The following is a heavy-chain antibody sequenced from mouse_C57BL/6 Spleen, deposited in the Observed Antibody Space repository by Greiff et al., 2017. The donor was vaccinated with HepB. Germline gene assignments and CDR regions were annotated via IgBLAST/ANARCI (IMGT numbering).Heavy chain of an antibody. CDR2: IWSGGST. Sequence: QVQLKQSGPGLVQPSQSLSITCTVSGFSLTSYGVHWVRQSPGKGLEWLGVIWSGGSTDYNAAFISRLSISKDNSKSQVFFKMNSLQADDTAIYYCARTYYYGSSYVRYFDVWGTGTTVTVSS. D-gene: IGHD1-1*01. J-gene: IGHJ1*03. CDR1: GFSLTSYG. V-gene: IGHV2-2*01. CDR3: ARTYYYGSSYVRYFDV.